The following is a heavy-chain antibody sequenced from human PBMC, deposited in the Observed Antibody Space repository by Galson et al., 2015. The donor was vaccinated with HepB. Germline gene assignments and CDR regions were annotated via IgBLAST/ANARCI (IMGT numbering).Heavy chain of an antibody. Sequence: SCKASGYTFTGYYMHWVRQAPGQGLEWMGRINPNSGGTNYAQKFQGRVTMTRDTSISTAYMELSRLRSDDTAVYYCASASPIVGATRGFDPWGQGTLVTVSS. CDR1: GYTFTGYY. CDR3: ASASPIVGATRGFDP. CDR2: INPNSGGT. V-gene: IGHV1-2*06. D-gene: IGHD1-26*01. J-gene: IGHJ5*02.